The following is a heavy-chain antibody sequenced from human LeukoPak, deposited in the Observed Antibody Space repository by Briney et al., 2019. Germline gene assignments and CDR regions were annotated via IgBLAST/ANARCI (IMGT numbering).Heavy chain of an antibody. CDR2: ISAYNGNT. D-gene: IGHD3-22*01. CDR1: GYTFTSYG. CDR3: ARILNYYDSSGHDY. Sequence: ASVKVSCKASGYTFTSYGISWVRQAPGQGLEWMGWISAYNGNTNYAQKLQGRVTMTTDTSTSTAYMELRSLRSDDTAVYYCARILNYYDSSGHDYWGQGTLVTVSS. V-gene: IGHV1-18*01. J-gene: IGHJ4*02.